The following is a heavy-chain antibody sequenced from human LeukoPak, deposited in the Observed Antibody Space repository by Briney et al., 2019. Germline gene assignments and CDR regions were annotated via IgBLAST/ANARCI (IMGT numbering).Heavy chain of an antibody. J-gene: IGHJ4*02. CDR1: RFTFSSFS. CDR3: ATYRSSGWYDYFDS. V-gene: IGHV3-48*01. Sequence: GGSLRLSCAASRFTFSSFSMNWVRQAPGKGLEWVSYISSSSSTIYYADSVKGRFTISRDNAKNSLYLQMNSLRAEDTAVYYCATYRSSGWYDYFDSWGQGTLLTVSS. D-gene: IGHD6-19*01. CDR2: ISSSSSTI.